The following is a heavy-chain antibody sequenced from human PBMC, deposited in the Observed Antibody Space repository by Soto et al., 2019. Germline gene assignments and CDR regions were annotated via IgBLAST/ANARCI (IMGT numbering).Heavy chain of an antibody. J-gene: IGHJ4*02. V-gene: IGHV3-11*01. Sequence: QVQLVESGGGLVQTSGSLRIACVASGFTFSDYYMSWVRQAPGKGLEWVSYISSSCNTIYYADSVKGRFTISRDNDKNSVYLKMTSLRAEDTALYFCAKLSSEDSYDHVLSWVQGTLVTVSS. CDR3: AKLSSEDSYDHVLS. CDR2: ISSSCNTI. D-gene: IGHD3-22*01. CDR1: GFTFSDYY.